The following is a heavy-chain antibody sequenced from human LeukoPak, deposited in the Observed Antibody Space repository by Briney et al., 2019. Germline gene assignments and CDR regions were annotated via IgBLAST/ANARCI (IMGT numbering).Heavy chain of an antibody. D-gene: IGHD3-10*01. CDR1: GGSISSYY. CDR2: IYSGGST. CDR3: AREITMVRGESWFDP. J-gene: IGHJ5*02. V-gene: IGHV3-66*01. Sequence: ETLSLTCTVSGGSISSYYWSWVRQAPGKGLEWVSVIYSGGSTYYADSVKGRFTISRDNSKNTLYLQMNSLRAEDTAVYYCAREITMVRGESWFDPWGQGTLVTVSS.